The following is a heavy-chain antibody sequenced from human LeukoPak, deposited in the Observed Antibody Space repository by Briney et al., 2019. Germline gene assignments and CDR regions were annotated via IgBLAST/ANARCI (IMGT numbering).Heavy chain of an antibody. D-gene: IGHD1-26*01. CDR3: AKDEEPYYFDY. J-gene: IGHJ4*02. CDR2: IIGSGGST. CDR1: GFTFSSYA. Sequence: GGSLRLSCAASGFTFSSYAMSWVRQAPGKGLEWVSAIIGSGGSTYYADSVKGRFTISRDNSKNTLYLQMKSLRAEDTAVYYCAKDEEPYYFDYWGQGTLVTVSS. V-gene: IGHV3-23*01.